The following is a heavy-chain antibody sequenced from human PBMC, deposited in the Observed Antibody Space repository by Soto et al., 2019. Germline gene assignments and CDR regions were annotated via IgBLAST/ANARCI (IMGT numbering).Heavy chain of an antibody. J-gene: IGHJ6*02. CDR2: INNAGTT. CDR3: VRENYYYGMDV. Sequence: GGSLRLSCAASGFDASVNFMTWVRQAPGKGLEWVSVINNAGTTFYADSVKDRFTISRDDSKNTLYLQMSSLRVDDTAIYYCVRENYYYGMDVWGQGTAVTVSS. CDR1: GFDASVNF. V-gene: IGHV3-66*01.